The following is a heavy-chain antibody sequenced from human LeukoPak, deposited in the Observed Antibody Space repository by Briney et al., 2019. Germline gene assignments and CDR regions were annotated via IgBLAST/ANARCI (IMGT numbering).Heavy chain of an antibody. CDR2: ISWNSGSI. J-gene: IGHJ3*02. D-gene: IGHD3-22*01. V-gene: IGHV3-9*01. CDR3: ASLTYYYDSSGSKTGAFDI. Sequence: GGSLRLSCAASGFTFDDYAMHWVRQAPGKGLEWVSGISWNSGSIGYADSVKGRLTISRDNAKNSLYLQMNSLRAEDTALYYCASLTYYYDSSGSKTGAFDIWGQGTMVTVSS. CDR1: GFTFDDYA.